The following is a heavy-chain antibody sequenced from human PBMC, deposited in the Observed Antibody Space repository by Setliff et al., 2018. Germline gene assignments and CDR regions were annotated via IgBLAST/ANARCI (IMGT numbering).Heavy chain of an antibody. V-gene: IGHV4-59*01. D-gene: IGHD4-17*01. CDR1: GDSISDYH. Sequence: SETLSLTCRVSGDSISDYHWSWIRQPPGQGLEWIGYIYSSGRTNYNPSLKSRVSLSLDASKNQFSLDLSSVTPADTAVYYCARELGLRAPFDFWGQGILVTVSS. CDR3: ARELGLRAPFDF. CDR2: IYSSGRT. J-gene: IGHJ4*02.